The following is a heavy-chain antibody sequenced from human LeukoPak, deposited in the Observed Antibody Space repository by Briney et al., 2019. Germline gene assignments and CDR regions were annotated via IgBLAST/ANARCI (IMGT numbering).Heavy chain of an antibody. D-gene: IGHD4-17*01. J-gene: IGHJ4*02. V-gene: IGHV3-48*04. Sequence: GGSLRLSCAASGFTFSSYNLNWVRQAPGKGLEWVSYISPTSRTIYYADSVKGRFTISRDNAKNSLYLQMNSLRAEDTAVYYCARNGHGDYYFDHWGQGTLVTVSS. CDR2: ISPTSRTI. CDR3: ARNGHGDYYFDH. CDR1: GFTFSSYN.